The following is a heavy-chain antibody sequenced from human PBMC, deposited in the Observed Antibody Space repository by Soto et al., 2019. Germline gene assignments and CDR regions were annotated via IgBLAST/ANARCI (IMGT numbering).Heavy chain of an antibody. CDR3: AKDSGYYDSSGYYYLDY. V-gene: IGHV3-30*18. D-gene: IGHD3-22*01. Sequence: GGSLRLGCSVSGFTFSSYGMHWVRQAPGKGLEWVAVISYDGSNKYYADSVKGRFTISRDNSKNTLYLQMNSLRAEDTDVYYSAKDSGYYDSSGYYYLDYWGQGTLVTVSS. J-gene: IGHJ4*02. CDR1: GFTFSSYG. CDR2: ISYDGSNK.